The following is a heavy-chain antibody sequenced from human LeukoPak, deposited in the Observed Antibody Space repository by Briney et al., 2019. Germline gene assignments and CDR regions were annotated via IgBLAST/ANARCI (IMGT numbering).Heavy chain of an antibody. CDR3: AGRGYSYGTGDY. J-gene: IGHJ4*02. CDR2: LYYTGNT. V-gene: IGHV4-30-4*01. Sequence: SETLSLTCTVSGGSINSADYYCSWVRQLPGQGLEWIGYLYYTGNTYYSPSLKSRVTISADTSKNQFSLRLSSVTAADTAVYYCAGRGYSYGTGDYWGQGTLVTVSS. D-gene: IGHD5-18*01. CDR1: GGSINSADYY.